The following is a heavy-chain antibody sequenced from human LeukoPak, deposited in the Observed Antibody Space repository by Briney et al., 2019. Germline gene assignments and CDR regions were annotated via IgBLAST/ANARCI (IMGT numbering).Heavy chain of an antibody. V-gene: IGHV4-39*01. Sequence: SETLSLTCTVSGGSIRTSDYYWDWIRQPPGKGLEWIGATHNSWGTFYSPSLKSRVISSIDTSKSQFSLKLTSVTAADTAVYYCARRRAGLDWFDPWGQGILVTVSS. CDR3: ARRRAGLDWFDP. J-gene: IGHJ5*02. CDR2: THNSWGT. CDR1: GGSIRTSDYY.